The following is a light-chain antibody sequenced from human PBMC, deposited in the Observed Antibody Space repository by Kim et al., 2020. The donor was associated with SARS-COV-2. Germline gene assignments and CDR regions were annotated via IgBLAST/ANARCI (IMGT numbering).Light chain of an antibody. J-gene: IGLJ1*01. Sequence: GQTITISSTGTSSDVGGYNLVSWYQQHPGKAPELMIYEVSKRPSEVSNRFSGSKSGNTASLTISGLQAEDEADYCCCSYAGSSTYVFGTGTKVTVL. CDR3: CSYAGSSTYV. CDR2: EVS. CDR1: SSDVGGYNL. V-gene: IGLV2-23*02.